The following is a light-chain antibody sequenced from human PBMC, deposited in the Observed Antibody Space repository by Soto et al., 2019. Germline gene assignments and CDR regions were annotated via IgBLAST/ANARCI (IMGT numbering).Light chain of an antibody. Sequence: DIQMTQSPSTLSSCVGDRVTITFRASQSISRGLAWYQQKPGKAPNLLIYDASTLESGVPSRFGGSGSGTEFTLTISCLHPDDFATYYCQHYSSVWAFGQGTKVDIK. CDR2: DAS. CDR3: QHYSSVWA. CDR1: QSISRG. J-gene: IGKJ1*01. V-gene: IGKV1-5*01.